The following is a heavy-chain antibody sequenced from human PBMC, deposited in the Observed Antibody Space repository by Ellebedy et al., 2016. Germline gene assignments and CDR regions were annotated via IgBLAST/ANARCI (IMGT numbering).Heavy chain of an antibody. V-gene: IGHV4-61*01. Sequence: SETLSLTXTVSGGSVSSGSYYWSWIRQPPGKGLEWIGYIYYSGSTNYNPSLKSRVTISVDTSKNQFSLKLSSVTAADTAVYYCARDGDTAMVDWGRGTLVTVSS. J-gene: IGHJ4*02. CDR2: IYYSGST. D-gene: IGHD5-18*01. CDR1: GGSVSSGSYY. CDR3: ARDGDTAMVD.